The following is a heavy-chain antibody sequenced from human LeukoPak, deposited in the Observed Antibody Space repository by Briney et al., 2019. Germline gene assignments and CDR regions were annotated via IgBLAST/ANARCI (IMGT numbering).Heavy chain of an antibody. J-gene: IGHJ4*02. D-gene: IGHD6-19*01. Sequence: ASVKVSCKASGYTFTGYYMHWVRQAPGQGLEWMGWINPNSGGTNYAQKFQGRVTMTRDTSISTAYMELSRLRSDDTAVYYCARATTGYSSAHDYWGQGTLVTVSS. CDR2: INPNSGGT. V-gene: IGHV1-2*02. CDR1: GYTFTGYY. CDR3: ARATTGYSSAHDY.